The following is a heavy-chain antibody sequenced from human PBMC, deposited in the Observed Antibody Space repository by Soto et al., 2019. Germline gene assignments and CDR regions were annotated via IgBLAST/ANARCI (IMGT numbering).Heavy chain of an antibody. D-gene: IGHD1-26*01. CDR3: ARDSFFSVGPATATDDPRVE. CDR1: GGTFSKYN. CDR2: IDPIVGIT. V-gene: IGHV1-69*02. J-gene: IGHJ4*02. Sequence: QVQLVQSGAEVKKPGSSVKVACKASGGTFSKYNISWVRQAPGQGLEWMGRIDPIVGITNYAQKFQGRVTLTADKTTSAADLEVSSLRYEDTAVYYGARDSFFSVGPATATDDPRVEGGQGTLVTVSS.